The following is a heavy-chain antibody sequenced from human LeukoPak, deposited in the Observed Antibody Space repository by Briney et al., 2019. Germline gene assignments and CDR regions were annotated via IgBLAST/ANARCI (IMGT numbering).Heavy chain of an antibody. V-gene: IGHV4-59*01. J-gene: IGHJ4*01. CDR1: GGSIRRYY. D-gene: IGHD5-12*01. CDR3: ARSPRISGYDSDFDS. CDR2: IYYSGRT. Sequence: KPSQTLSLTCTVSGGSIRRYYLSWLRQPPGRGLEWIGYIYYSGRTHYNPSLNSRVTISVDTSKNQFSLKLSSVTAADTAVYYCARSPRISGYDSDFDSWGHGTLVTISS.